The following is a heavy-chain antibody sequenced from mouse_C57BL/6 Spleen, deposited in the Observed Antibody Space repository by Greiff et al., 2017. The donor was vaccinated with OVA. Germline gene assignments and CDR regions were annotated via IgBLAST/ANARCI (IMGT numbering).Heavy chain of an antibody. CDR3: ARSGGYDDY. D-gene: IGHD2-2*01. CDR1: GYTFTSYW. J-gene: IGHJ2*01. Sequence: VQLQQSGAELVKPGASVKLSCKASGYTFTSYWMQWVKQRPGQGLEWIGEIDPSDSYTNYNQKFKGKATLTVDTSSSTAYMQLSSLTSEDSAVYYCARSGGYDDYWGQGTTLTVSS. V-gene: IGHV1-50*01. CDR2: IDPSDSYT.